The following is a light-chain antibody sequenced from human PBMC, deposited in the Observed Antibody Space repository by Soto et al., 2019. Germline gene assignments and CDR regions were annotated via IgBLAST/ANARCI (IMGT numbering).Light chain of an antibody. CDR2: DAS. CDR3: QQRHNWPIT. V-gene: IGKV3-11*01. J-gene: IGKJ5*01. Sequence: EIVLTQSPATLSVSPGEGATLSCSASQNVYTDLAWYQQKPGQAPRLLIYDASNRATGIPARFSGSGSGTDFTLTISGLEPADLGVYYCQQRHNWPITFGQGTRLEIK. CDR1: QNVYTD.